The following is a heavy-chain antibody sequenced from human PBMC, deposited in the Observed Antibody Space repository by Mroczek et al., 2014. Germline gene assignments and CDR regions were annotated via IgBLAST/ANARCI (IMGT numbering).Heavy chain of an antibody. V-gene: IGHV4-59*01. CDR3: ARDSSTLGGPAAILPGGPVYYYMDV. CDR1: GGSISSYY. J-gene: IGHJ6*03. Sequence: QVQLQESGPGLVKPSETLSLTCTVSGGSISSYYWSWIRQPPGKGLEWIGYIYYSGSTNYNPSLKSRVTISVDTSKNQFSLKLSSVTAADTAVYYCARDSSTLGGPAAILPGGPVYYYMDVWGKGTTVTVS. D-gene: IGHD2-2*02. CDR2: IYYSGST.